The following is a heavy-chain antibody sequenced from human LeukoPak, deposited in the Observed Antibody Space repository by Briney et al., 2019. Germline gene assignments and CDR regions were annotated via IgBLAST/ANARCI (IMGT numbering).Heavy chain of an antibody. V-gene: IGHV4-61*02. Sequence: SETLSLTCSVAGGSISSSSYEWSWLRQPAGKGLEWIGRIYTSRSANYNPSHKSRVTISVDTSKNQFSLKLSSVTAADTAVYYCARGRYCSSTSCYYFDYWGQGTLVTVSS. CDR2: IYTSRSA. CDR3: ARGRYCSSTSCYYFDY. J-gene: IGHJ4*02. D-gene: IGHD2-2*01. CDR1: GGSISSSSYE.